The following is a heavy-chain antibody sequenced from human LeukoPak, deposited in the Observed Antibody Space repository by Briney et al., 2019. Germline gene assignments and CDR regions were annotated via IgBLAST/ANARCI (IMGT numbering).Heavy chain of an antibody. J-gene: IGHJ2*01. CDR3: ATGSALPAVPLYFNL. CDR1: GGSISSYY. V-gene: IGHV4-59*08. Sequence: PSGTLSLTCTVSGGSISSYYWSWIRQPPGKGLEWMGYIYNSGSTNYNPSPKSRVTISVDTSKHLISLKLSSAAAAETAVYCCATGSALPAVPLYFNLWGRGTLVTVSS. D-gene: IGHD2-2*01. CDR2: IYNSGST.